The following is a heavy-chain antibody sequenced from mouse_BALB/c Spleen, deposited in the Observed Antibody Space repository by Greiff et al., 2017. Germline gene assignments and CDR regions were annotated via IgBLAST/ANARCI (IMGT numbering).Heavy chain of an antibody. CDR1: GYSFTSYW. Sequence: EVLLVESGTVLARPGASVKMSCKVSGYSFTSYWMHWVKQRPGQGLVWIGAIYPGNSDTSYNQKFKGKAKLTAVTSTSTAYMELSSLTSEDSAVCYCTTIAYWGQGTLVTVSA. CDR2: IYPGNSDT. V-gene: IGHV1-5*01. CDR3: TTIAY. J-gene: IGHJ3*01.